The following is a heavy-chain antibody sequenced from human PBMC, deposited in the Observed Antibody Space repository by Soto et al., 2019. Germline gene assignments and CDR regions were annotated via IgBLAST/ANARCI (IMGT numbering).Heavy chain of an antibody. J-gene: IGHJ4*02. D-gene: IGHD5-18*01. Sequence: QVQLVESGGGVVQPGRSLRLSCAASGFTFSSYGMHWVRQAPGKGLEWVAVISYDGSNKYYADSVKGRFTISRDNSKNTLYLQMNRLRAEDTAVYYCAKGGPNVDTAMINFDYWGQGTLVTVS. V-gene: IGHV3-30*18. CDR3: AKGGPNVDTAMINFDY. CDR1: GFTFSSYG. CDR2: ISYDGSNK.